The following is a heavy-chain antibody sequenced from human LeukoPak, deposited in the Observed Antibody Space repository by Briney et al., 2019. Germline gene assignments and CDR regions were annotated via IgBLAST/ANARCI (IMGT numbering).Heavy chain of an antibody. CDR2: IYYSGST. J-gene: IGHJ6*02. D-gene: IGHD3-3*01. CDR3: ARSYERYYYYYGMDV. CDR1: GGSISSYY. Sequence: SETLSLTCTVSGGSISSYYWSWIRQPPGKGLEWIGYIYYSGSTNYNPSLKSRVTISVDTSKNQFSLKLSSVTAADTTVYYCARSYERYYYYYGMDVWGQGTTVTVSS. V-gene: IGHV4-59*01.